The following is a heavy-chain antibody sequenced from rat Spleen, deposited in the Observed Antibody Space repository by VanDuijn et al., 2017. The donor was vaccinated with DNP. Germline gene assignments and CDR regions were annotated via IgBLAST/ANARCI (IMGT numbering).Heavy chain of an antibody. D-gene: IGHD1-12*02. Sequence: EVQLVESGGGLVQPGRSLKLSCAASGFTFTNYGMAWVRQAPTKGLEWVASISTGGGNTYYRASVKGRFTISRDNGKNTVSLQMNSLRSEDTATYYCAKRGDYFDGPDYWGQGVMVTVSS. CDR3: AKRGDYFDGPDY. CDR1: GFTFTNYG. CDR2: ISTGGGNT. V-gene: IGHV5S13*01. J-gene: IGHJ2*01.